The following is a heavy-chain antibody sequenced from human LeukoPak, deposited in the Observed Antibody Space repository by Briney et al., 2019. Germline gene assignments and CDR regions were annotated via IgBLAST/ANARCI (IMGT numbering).Heavy chain of an antibody. CDR2: ISSNGVST. Sequence: GGSLRLSCAASGFTFSDYAMHWVRQPPGKGLEYVSAISSNGVSTYYANSVKGRFTISRDNSKNTLYLQMGSLRAEDMAVYYCARDNPRSRWLPPGAYWGQATLVTVSS. CDR1: GFTFSDYA. J-gene: IGHJ4*02. D-gene: IGHD5-24*01. CDR3: ARDNPRSRWLPPGAY. V-gene: IGHV3-64*01.